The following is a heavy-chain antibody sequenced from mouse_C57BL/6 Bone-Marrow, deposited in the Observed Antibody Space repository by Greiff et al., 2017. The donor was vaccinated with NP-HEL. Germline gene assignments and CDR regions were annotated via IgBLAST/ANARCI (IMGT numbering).Heavy chain of an antibody. J-gene: IGHJ3*01. CDR1: GYTFTGYW. D-gene: IGHD1-1*01. CDR3: ARKGETTYYYGSSSWFAY. Sequence: QVQLQQSGAELMKPGASVKLSCKATGYTFTGYWIEWVKQRPGHGLEWIGEILPGSGSTNYNEKFKGKATFTADTSSNTAYMQLSSLTTEDSAIYYCARKGETTYYYGSSSWFAYWGQGTLVTVSA. V-gene: IGHV1-9*01. CDR2: ILPGSGST.